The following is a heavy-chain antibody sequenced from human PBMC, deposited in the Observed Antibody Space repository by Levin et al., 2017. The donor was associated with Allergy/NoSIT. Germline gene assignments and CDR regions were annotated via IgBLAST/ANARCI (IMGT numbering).Heavy chain of an antibody. CDR3: ARAVGAAMDY. D-gene: IGHD6-25*01. CDR1: GFTFRNHW. J-gene: IGHJ4*02. Sequence: PGGSLRLSCVASGFTFRNHWMHWVRQAPGKGLVWVSRINSDGSTTTYADSVKGRFTISRDNAKNTLYLQMNSLRAEDTAVYYCARAVGAAMDYWGQGILVTVSS. CDR2: INSDGSTT. V-gene: IGHV3-74*01.